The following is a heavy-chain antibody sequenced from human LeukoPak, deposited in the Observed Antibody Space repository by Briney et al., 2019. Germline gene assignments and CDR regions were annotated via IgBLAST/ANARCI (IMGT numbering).Heavy chain of an antibody. D-gene: IGHD2-15*01. CDR1: GDSVSSNSVA. V-gene: IGHV6-1*01. Sequence: SQTLSLTCAISGDSVSSNSVAWNWIRQSPSRGLEWLGRTYDRSKWYNDYAVSVKSRITINPDTSKNQFSLQLNSVTPEDTAVYYCARDDCSGGSCYWCFDPWGQGTLVTVSS. CDR3: ARDDCSGGSCYWCFDP. CDR2: TYDRSKWYN. J-gene: IGHJ5*02.